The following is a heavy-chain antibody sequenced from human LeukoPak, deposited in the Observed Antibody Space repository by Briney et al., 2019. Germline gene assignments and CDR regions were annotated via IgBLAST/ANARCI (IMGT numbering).Heavy chain of an antibody. CDR2: IYTSGST. D-gene: IGHD3-10*01. Sequence: PSQTLSLTCTVSGGSISSGSYYWSWIRQPAGKGLEWIGRIYTSGSTNYNPSLKSRVTISVDTSKNQFSLKLSSVTAADTAVYYCAREGRPSHDAFDIWGQGTMVTVSS. J-gene: IGHJ3*02. V-gene: IGHV4-61*02. CDR3: AREGRPSHDAFDI. CDR1: GGSISSGSYY.